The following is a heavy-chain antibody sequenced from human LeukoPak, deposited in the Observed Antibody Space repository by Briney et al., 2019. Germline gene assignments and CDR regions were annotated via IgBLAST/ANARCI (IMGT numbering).Heavy chain of an antibody. Sequence: PSETLSLTCTVSGASLSNGTSYWDWIRQPAGKGLEWIGRISTSGTTNYNPSLKSRVTISVDTSKNQFSLKLSSVTAADTAVYYRAREQRWLQSLDYWGQGTLVTVSS. CDR3: AREQRWLQSLDY. CDR2: ISTSGTT. V-gene: IGHV4-61*02. J-gene: IGHJ4*02. D-gene: IGHD5-24*01. CDR1: GASLSNGTSY.